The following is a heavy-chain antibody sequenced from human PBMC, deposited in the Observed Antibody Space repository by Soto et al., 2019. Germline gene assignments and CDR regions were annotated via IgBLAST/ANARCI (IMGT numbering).Heavy chain of an antibody. CDR2: MNAKSGDT. D-gene: IGHD3-16*01. CDR3: ARGNPFNYAGFDV. V-gene: IGHV1-8*01. Sequence: QAPLEQSGAEVKRPGASVKVSCKASGYTFSDFDINWLRQASVQGPEWMGWMNAKSGDTFFAQRFQGKFNMTWDTSQSTAHMEVGSLTSDDTDMYYCARGNPFNYAGFDVWGQGTTVAVSS. J-gene: IGHJ6*02. CDR1: GYTFSDFD.